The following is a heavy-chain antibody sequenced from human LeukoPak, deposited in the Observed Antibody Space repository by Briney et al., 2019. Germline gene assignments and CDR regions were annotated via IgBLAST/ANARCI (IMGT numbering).Heavy chain of an antibody. CDR3: AKQLGYCSDGSCYFPY. CDR2: VSNNGGYT. CDR1: GFTFSSSA. Sequence: GGSLRLSCAASGFTFSSSAMSWVRQAPGKGLEWVSAVSNNGGYTYYADSVQGRFTISRDNSKSTLCLQMNSLRAEDTAVYYCAKQLGYCSDGSCYFPYWGQGTLVTVSS. V-gene: IGHV3-23*01. J-gene: IGHJ4*02. D-gene: IGHD2-15*01.